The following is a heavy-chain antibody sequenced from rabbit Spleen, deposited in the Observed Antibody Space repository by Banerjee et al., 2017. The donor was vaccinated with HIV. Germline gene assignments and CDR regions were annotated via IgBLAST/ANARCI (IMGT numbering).Heavy chain of an antibody. CDR1: GFSFSNKAW. J-gene: IGHJ4*01. Sequence: QEQLVEAGGGLVEPGASLTPTCKASGFSFSNKAWMGWVRQAPGKGLEWIACTNAGTGNAVYANCAKGRFTFSTTSSTTVTLRMTSLAAADTASYICARDLDGVIGWYFSWWGPGTLVTVS. CDR2: TNAGTGNA. V-gene: IGHV1S45*01. D-gene: IGHD1-1*01. CDR3: ARDLDGVIGWYFSW.